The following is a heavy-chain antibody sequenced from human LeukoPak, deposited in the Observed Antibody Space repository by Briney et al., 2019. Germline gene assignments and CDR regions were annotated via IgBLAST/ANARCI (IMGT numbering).Heavy chain of an antibody. CDR3: ARDSSSWGLDY. D-gene: IGHD6-6*01. J-gene: IGHJ4*01. Sequence: SETLSLTCTVSGGSISSYYWSWIRQPPGKGLVWIGYIYYSGSTNYNPSLKSRVTISVDTSKNQFSLKLSSVTAADTAVYYCARDSSSWGLDYWGQGTQVTVSS. CDR1: GGSISSYY. V-gene: IGHV4-59*01. CDR2: IYYSGST.